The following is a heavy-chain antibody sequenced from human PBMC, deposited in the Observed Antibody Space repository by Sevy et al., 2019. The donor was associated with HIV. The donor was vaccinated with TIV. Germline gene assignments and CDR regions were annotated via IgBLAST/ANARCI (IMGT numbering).Heavy chain of an antibody. D-gene: IGHD3-22*01. Sequence: ASVKVSCKVFGYTLSELSMHWVRQTPGKGLEWMGSFDPEDGETIYEQKFQGRVVMTKDKSTDTAYMELRSLRAEDTAVFYCAITKDYYDNSGYPFDYWGQGTLVTVSS. CDR1: GYTLSELS. CDR2: FDPEDGET. V-gene: IGHV1-24*01. CDR3: AITKDYYDNSGYPFDY. J-gene: IGHJ4*02.